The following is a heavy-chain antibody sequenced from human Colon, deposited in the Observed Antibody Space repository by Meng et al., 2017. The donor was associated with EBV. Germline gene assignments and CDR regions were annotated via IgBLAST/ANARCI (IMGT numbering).Heavy chain of an antibody. CDR2: IYHSGST. V-gene: IGHV4-4*02. J-gene: IGHJ4*02. CDR3: ARVGQWLPIDY. Sequence: QVQVQQWGAGLLKPLETLSLTCAVSGGSISSSNWWSWVRQPPGKGLEWIGEIYHSGSTNYNPSLKSRVTISVDKSKNQFSLNLSSVTAADTAVYYCARVGQWLPIDYWGQGTLVTVSS. D-gene: IGHD6-19*01. CDR1: GGSISSSNW.